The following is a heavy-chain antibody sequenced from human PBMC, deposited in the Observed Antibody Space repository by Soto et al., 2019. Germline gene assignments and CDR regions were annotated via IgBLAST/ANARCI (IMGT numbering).Heavy chain of an antibody. CDR3: ARVGFYYYGMDV. CDR2: INPNGGGT. J-gene: IGHJ6*02. Sequence: ASVKVSCKVSGYTLTELSMHWVRQAPGKGLEWMGGINPNGGGTNYAQKFQGWVTMTRDTSISTAYMELSRLRSEDTAVYYCARVGFYYYGMDVWGQGTTVTVSS. V-gene: IGHV1-2*04. CDR1: GYTLTELS.